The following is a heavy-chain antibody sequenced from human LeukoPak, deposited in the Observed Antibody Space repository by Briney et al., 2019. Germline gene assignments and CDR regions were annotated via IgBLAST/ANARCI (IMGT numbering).Heavy chain of an antibody. J-gene: IGHJ4*02. CDR2: ISGGGTNT. CDR1: GFTFSSYA. V-gene: IGHV3-23*01. Sequence: PGGSLRLSCAASGFTFSSYAMNWVRQAPGKGLEWVSGISGGGTNTYYADSVKGRFTISRDNSKNTLYMQMNSLRAEDTAVYYCAKGDKPVIAMVKFDYWGQGTLVTVSS. CDR3: AKGDKPVIAMVKFDY. D-gene: IGHD5-18*01.